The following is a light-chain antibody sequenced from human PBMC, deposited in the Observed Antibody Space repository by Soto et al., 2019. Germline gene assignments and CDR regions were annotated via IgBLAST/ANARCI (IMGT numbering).Light chain of an antibody. CDR2: DAS. CDR1: QSVSRY. V-gene: IGKV3-11*01. Sequence: EIVLTQSPATLSFSPGERATLSCRASQSVSRYFAWYQQKPGQAPRLLIYDASNRATGIPARFSGSGSGTDFTLTIRRLEPDDFAVYYCQKYGTFWTFGQGTKVDIK. CDR3: QKYGTFWT. J-gene: IGKJ1*01.